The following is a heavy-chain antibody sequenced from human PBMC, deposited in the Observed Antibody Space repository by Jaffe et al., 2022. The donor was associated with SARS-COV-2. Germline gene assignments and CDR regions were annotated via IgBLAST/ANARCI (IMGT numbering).Heavy chain of an antibody. CDR1: GFTFSDYY. CDR2: ISSSGSTI. J-gene: IGHJ6*02. V-gene: IGHV3-11*01. D-gene: IGHD3-3*01. CDR3: ARETYYDVWSGYESTSGMDV. Sequence: QVQLVESGGGLVKPGGSLRLSCAVSGFTFSDYYMSWIRQAPGKGLEWVSYISSSGSTIYYADSVKGRFTISRDNAKNSLYLQMNSLRAEDTAVYYCARETYYDVWSGYESTSGMDVWGQGTTVTVSS.